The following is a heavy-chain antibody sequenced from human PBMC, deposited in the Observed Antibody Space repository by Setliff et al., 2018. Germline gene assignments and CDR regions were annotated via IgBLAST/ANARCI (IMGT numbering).Heavy chain of an antibody. V-gene: IGHV3-23*01. Sequence: PGGSLRLSCVASGFTFSSYAMSWVRQAPGKGLEWVSAISGGSGNTFYADSVKGRFTISRENSKDTLYLQMNSLRAEDTAVYYCAKNTEWLGDSYDAFDSWGQGTMVTVSS. CDR1: GFTFSSYA. J-gene: IGHJ3*02. CDR2: ISGGSGNT. D-gene: IGHD6-19*01. CDR3: AKNTEWLGDSYDAFDS.